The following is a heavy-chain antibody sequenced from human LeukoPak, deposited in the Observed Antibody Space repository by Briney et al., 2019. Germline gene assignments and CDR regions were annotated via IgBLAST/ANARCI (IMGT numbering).Heavy chain of an antibody. D-gene: IGHD3-10*01. J-gene: IGHJ5*02. Sequence: SETLSLTCTVSGGSISSSSYYWGWIRQPPGKGLEWIGSIYYSGSTYYNPSLKSRVTISVDTSKNQFSLKLSSVTAADTAVYYCARKIRGVMQKGFDPWGQGTLVTVSS. CDR1: GGSISSSSYY. V-gene: IGHV4-39*01. CDR3: ARKIRGVMQKGFDP. CDR2: IYYSGST.